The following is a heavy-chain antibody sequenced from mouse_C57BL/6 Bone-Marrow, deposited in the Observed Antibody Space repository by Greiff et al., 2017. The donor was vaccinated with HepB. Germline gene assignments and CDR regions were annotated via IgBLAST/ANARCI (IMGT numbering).Heavy chain of an antibody. CDR3: AREGRGNYGYFDV. CDR2: INYDSSST. Sequence: EVKLMESEGGLVQPGRSMKLSCTASGFTFSDYYMAWVRQVPEKGLEWVANINYDSSSTYYLDSLKSRFIISRDNAKNILYLQMSSLKSEDTATYYCAREGRGNYGYFDVWGTGTTVTVSS. D-gene: IGHD1-1*02. CDR1: GFTFSDYY. V-gene: IGHV5-16*01. J-gene: IGHJ1*03.